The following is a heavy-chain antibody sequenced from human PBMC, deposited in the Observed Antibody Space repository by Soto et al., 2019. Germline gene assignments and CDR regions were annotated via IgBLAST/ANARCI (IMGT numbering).Heavy chain of an antibody. CDR3: ARRRGWLDY. J-gene: IGHJ4*02. Sequence: QVQLQESGPGLVKPSETLSLTCTVSGGSISSYYWSWIRQPPGKGLEWIGYIYYSGSTNYNPSLKSRATISVDTSKNQFSLKLSSVTAADTAVYYCARRRGWLDYWGQGTLVTVSS. CDR1: GGSISSYY. V-gene: IGHV4-59*08. CDR2: IYYSGST. D-gene: IGHD6-19*01.